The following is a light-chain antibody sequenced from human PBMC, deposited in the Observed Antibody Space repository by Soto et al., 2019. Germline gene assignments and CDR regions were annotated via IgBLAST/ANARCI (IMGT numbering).Light chain of an antibody. Sequence: EIVMTQSPATLSVSPGERATLSCRASQSVSDNLAWYQQKPGQAPRLLIYGASTRATGIPARFSGSGSGTDFTLTISSLQSEDFAVYYCQQCNNWPYTFGQGTKLDIK. CDR3: QQCNNWPYT. CDR2: GAS. V-gene: IGKV3-15*01. J-gene: IGKJ2*01. CDR1: QSVSDN.